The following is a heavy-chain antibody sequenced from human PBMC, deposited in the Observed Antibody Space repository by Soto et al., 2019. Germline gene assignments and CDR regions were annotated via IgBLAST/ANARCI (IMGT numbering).Heavy chain of an antibody. CDR3: ARAKYGSGSYPFDY. D-gene: IGHD3-10*01. V-gene: IGHV4-59*01. CDR2: IYYSGST. J-gene: IGHJ4*02. CDR1: GGSISSYY. Sequence: QVQLQESGPGLVKPSETLSLTCTVSGGSISSYYWSWIRQPPGKGLEWIGYIYYSGSTNYNPSLKSRVTISVDTSKNQFSLKLSSVTAADTAVYYCARAKYGSGSYPFDYWGQGTLVTVSS.